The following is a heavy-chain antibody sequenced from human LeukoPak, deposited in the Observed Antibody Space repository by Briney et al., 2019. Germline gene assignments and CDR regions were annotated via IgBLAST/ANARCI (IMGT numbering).Heavy chain of an antibody. Sequence: KPSGTLSLTCAVSGGSINNHKWWSWIRQSPGEGLEWLGEIFYTGSPNYNPSFQSRITMSVDKSNNQFSLILTSVTVADTAVYYCARDGNSYYDYWGQGIMVTVTS. CDR3: ARDGNSYYDY. J-gene: IGHJ4*02. CDR1: GGSINNHKW. D-gene: IGHD4-11*01. CDR2: IFYTGSP. V-gene: IGHV4-4*02.